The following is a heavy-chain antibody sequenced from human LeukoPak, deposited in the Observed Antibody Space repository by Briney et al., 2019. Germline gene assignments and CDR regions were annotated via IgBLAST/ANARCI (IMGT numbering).Heavy chain of an antibody. CDR2: IYYSGST. CDR3: ARGEGISFFDY. D-gene: IGHD2-21*01. V-gene: IGHV4-59*01. Sequence: SETLSLTCTVSGGSISIYYWSWIRQPPGKGLEWIGYIYYSGSTNYNPSLKSRVTISVDTSKNQFSLKLSSVTAADTAVYYCARGEGISFFDYWGQGTLVTVSS. J-gene: IGHJ4*02. CDR1: GGSISIYY.